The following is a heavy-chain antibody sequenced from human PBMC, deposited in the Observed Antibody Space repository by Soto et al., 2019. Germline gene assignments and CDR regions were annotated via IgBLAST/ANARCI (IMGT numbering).Heavy chain of an antibody. CDR1: GGSISSYY. V-gene: IGHV4-59*01. CDR3: ARIDFWSGYWG. CDR2: IYYSGST. D-gene: IGHD3-3*01. Sequence: QVQLQESGPGLVKPSETLSLTCTVSGGSISSYYWSWIRQPPGKGLEWIGYIYYSGSTNYNPSLQSRVTISVDTSKNQFSLKLSSVTAADTAVYYCARIDFWSGYWGWGQGTLVTVSS. J-gene: IGHJ4*02.